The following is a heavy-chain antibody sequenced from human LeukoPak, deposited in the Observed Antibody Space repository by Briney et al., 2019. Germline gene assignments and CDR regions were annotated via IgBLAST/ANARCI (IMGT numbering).Heavy chain of an antibody. Sequence: SSVKVSCKASGGTFSSYAISWVRQAPGQGLEWMGGIIPIFGTANYAQKFQGRVTITTDESTSTAYMELSSLRSEDTAVYYCARGRPGELLWLYLQHWGQGTLVTVSS. V-gene: IGHV1-69*05. CDR1: GGTFSSYA. CDR3: ARGRPGELLWLYLQH. J-gene: IGHJ1*01. D-gene: IGHD3-10*01. CDR2: IIPIFGTA.